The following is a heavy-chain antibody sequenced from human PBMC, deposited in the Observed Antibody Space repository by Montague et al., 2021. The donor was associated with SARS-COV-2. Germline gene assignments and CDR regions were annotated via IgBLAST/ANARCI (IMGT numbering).Heavy chain of an antibody. CDR3: ARRGGGDAIARFMYRYFDV. V-gene: IGHV4-59*13. CDR1: GGSINNDY. D-gene: IGHD2-21*01. Sequence: SETLSLTCSVSGGSINNDYWCWVRQSPRKGLEWIGYIYYSGSVTTNYNPSLKSRVSISVDTSKNQSSLKLTSVTAADTAVYYCARRGGGDAIARFMYRYFDVWSRGTLVTVSS. CDR2: IYYSGSVTT. J-gene: IGHJ2*01.